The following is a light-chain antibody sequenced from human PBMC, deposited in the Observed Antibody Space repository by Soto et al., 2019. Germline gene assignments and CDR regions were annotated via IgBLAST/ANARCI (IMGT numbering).Light chain of an antibody. CDR3: QNFRSSAIS. J-gene: IGKJ4*01. CDR2: DAS. CDR1: QGIGSA. Sequence: AIQLTQSPSSLSASVGDRVSITCRASQGIGSALAWYQLKPGAAPALLIYDASTLESGVPSRFSGSRSGADFTLTISSXQPEDFATYYCQNFRSSAISFGGGTKVDIK. V-gene: IGKV1-13*02.